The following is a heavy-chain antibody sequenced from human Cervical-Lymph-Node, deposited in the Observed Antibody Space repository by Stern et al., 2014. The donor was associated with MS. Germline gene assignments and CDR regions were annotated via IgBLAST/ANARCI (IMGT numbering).Heavy chain of an antibody. V-gene: IGHV4-39*01. D-gene: IGHD1-14*01. J-gene: IGHJ4*02. CDR1: GGSISSSSYY. CDR3: ATGITDSYYFDY. Sequence: QVQLQESGPGLVKPSETLSLTCTVSGGSISSSSYYWGWIRQPPGKGLEWMGIIYYSGTTYYTPSHKSLFTIPVDPSKNHFPLKLSSVTAADTAVYYCATGITDSYYFDYWGQGTLVTVSS. CDR2: IYYSGTT.